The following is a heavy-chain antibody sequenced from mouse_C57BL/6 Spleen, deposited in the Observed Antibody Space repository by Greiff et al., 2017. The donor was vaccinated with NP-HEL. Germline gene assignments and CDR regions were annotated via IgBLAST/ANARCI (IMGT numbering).Heavy chain of an antibody. CDR1: GYTFTDYY. V-gene: IGHV1-19*01. CDR2: INPYNGGT. Sequence: EVQLQQSGPVLVKPGASVKMSCKASGYTFTDYYMNWVKQSHGKSLEWIGVINPYNGGTSYNQKFKGKATLTVDKSSSTAYMELNSLTSEDSAVYYCAKEDPYYFFDYWGQGTTLTVSS. D-gene: IGHD1-1*01. CDR3: AKEDPYYFFDY. J-gene: IGHJ2*01.